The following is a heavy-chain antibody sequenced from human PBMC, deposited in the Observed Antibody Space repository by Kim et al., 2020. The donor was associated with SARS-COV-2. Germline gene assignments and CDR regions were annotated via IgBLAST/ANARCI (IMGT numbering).Heavy chain of an antibody. V-gene: IGHV3-21*01. J-gene: IGHJ3*02. CDR3: ARGDSTTVVKAFDI. Sequence: ADSAKGRFTISRDNAKNSLYLQMTSLRAEDTAVYYWARGDSTTVVKAFDIWGQGTMVTVSS. D-gene: IGHD4-17*01.